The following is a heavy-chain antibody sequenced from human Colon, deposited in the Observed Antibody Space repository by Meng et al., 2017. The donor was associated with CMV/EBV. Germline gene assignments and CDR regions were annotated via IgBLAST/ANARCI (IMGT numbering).Heavy chain of an antibody. J-gene: IGHJ3*02. D-gene: IGHD3-10*01. V-gene: IGHV4-59*01. CDR3: ARVMESDAFDI. CDR1: GGSISSYY. CDR2: IYYSGST. Sequence: SETLSLTCTVSGGSISSYYWSWIRQPPGKGLEWIGYIYYSGSTNYNPSLKSRVTISVDTSKNQFSLKLSSVTATDTAVYYCARVMESDAFDIWGQGTMVTVSS.